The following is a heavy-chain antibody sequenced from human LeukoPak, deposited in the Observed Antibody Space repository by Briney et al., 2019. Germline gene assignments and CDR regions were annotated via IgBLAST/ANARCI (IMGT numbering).Heavy chain of an antibody. D-gene: IGHD3-16*01. CDR1: GASATTYY. J-gene: IGHJ4*02. CDR2: IYSSGTT. Sequence: KPSETLSLTCTVSGASATTYYWSWIRQPAGKGLEWIGRIYSSGTTNYNLSLRGRVTMSLDTSRDQVSLKLSSVVAADTAMYYCARDYEKAFDYWGQGTLVTVSS. CDR3: ARDYEKAFDY. V-gene: IGHV4-4*07.